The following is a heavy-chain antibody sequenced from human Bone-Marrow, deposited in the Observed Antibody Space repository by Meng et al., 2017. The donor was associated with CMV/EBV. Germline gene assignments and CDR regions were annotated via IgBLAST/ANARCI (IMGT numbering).Heavy chain of an antibody. V-gene: IGHV3-7*01. CDR1: GLLFSSYG. Sequence: GGSLRLSCAASGLLFSSYGMSWVRQAPGKGLEWVANIKQDGTEKYYVDSVKGRFTIYRDNTKNSLYLQMNSLRAEDTAVYYCARDPVVTGDYYFDYWGQGNLVTVSS. CDR2: IKQDGTEK. D-gene: IGHD2-21*02. J-gene: IGHJ4*02. CDR3: ARDPVVTGDYYFDY.